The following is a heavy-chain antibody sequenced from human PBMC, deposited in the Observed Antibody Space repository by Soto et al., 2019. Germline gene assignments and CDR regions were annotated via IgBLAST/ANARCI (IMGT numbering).Heavy chain of an antibody. CDR3: ARDLTTFGVVMDV. D-gene: IGHD3-3*01. Sequence: TFSSYGMHWVRQAPGKGLEWVAVIWYDGSNKYYADSVKGRFTISRDNSKNTLYLQMNSLRAEDTAVYYCARDLTTFGVVMDVWGQGTTVTVSS. CDR2: IWYDGSNK. V-gene: IGHV3-33*01. CDR1: TFSSYG. J-gene: IGHJ6*02.